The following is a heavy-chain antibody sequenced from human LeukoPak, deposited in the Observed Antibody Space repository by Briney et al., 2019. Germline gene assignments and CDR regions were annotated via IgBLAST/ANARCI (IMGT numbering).Heavy chain of an antibody. CDR1: GFTFSSYG. Sequence: GGSLRLSCAASGFTFSSYGMHWVRQAPGKGLEWVAVISYDGSNKYYADSVKGRFTISRDNSKNTLYLQMNSLRAEDTAVYYCTRDPSFDSTLYYGMDVWGQGTTVTVSS. V-gene: IGHV3-30*03. CDR2: ISYDGSNK. J-gene: IGHJ6*02. CDR3: TRDPSFDSTLYYGMDV. D-gene: IGHD3-10*01.